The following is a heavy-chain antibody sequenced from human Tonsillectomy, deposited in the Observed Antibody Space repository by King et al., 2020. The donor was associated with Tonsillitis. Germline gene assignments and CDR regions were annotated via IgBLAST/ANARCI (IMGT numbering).Heavy chain of an antibody. V-gene: IGHV3-48*03. J-gene: IGHJ4*02. D-gene: IGHD3-16*01. CDR1: GFTFSSYE. Sequence: EVQLVESGGGLVQPGGSLRLSCVASGFTFSSYEMNWVRQAPGKGLEWVSYISGGGSTIYYADSVKGRFTISRDNAKNSLYLQLNSLRAEDTAAYYCARFGREDYWGQGTLVTVSS. CDR3: ARFGREDY. CDR2: ISGGGSTI.